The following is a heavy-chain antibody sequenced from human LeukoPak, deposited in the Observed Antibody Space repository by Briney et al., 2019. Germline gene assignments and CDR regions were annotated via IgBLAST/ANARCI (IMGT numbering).Heavy chain of an antibody. D-gene: IGHD6-25*01. CDR2: ITSSSRYT. CDR1: VFTFSTYN. V-gene: IGHV3-21*06. CDR3: ASLPTAASHMDV. J-gene: IGHJ6*03. Sequence: GGSLRPSCAASVFTFSTYNMNWVRQAPGKGLEWVSSITSSSRYTFYADSVRGRFTISRDNAKNSLYLQMNSLRAEDTAVYYCASLPTAASHMDVWGKGTTVTVSS.